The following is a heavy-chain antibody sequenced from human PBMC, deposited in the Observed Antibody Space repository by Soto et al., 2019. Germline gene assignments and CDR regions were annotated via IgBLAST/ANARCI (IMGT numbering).Heavy chain of an antibody. J-gene: IGHJ4*02. CDR2: IWYDGSNK. V-gene: IGHV3-33*01. CDR3: ARDYGSFDY. Sequence: QVQLVESGGGVVQPGRSLRLSCAASGFTFSSYGMHWVRQAPGKGLEWVAVIWYDGSNKYYADSVKGRFTISRDNSKNTLYLQMNSLRAEDTVVYYCARDYGSFDYWGQGTLVTVSS. CDR1: GFTFSSYG. D-gene: IGHD4-17*01.